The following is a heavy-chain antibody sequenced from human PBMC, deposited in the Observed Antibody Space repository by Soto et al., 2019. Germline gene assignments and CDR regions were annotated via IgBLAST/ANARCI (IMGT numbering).Heavy chain of an antibody. CDR3: ARDDHDHSISGVDY. Sequence: QVQLVQSGAEVKKPGASVKVSFKASGYTFITNGISWGRQAPGQGLEWMGWISAFNGYTNYAKKFQARITMTTATSTTTAYMELRRLRSDDTAVYYCARDDHDHSISGVDYWGQGNLVTVSS. CDR2: ISAFNGYT. D-gene: IGHD4-4*01. CDR1: GYTFITNG. J-gene: IGHJ4*02. V-gene: IGHV1-18*01.